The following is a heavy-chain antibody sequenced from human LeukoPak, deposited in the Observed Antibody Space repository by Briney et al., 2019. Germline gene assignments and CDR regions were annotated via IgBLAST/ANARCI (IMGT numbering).Heavy chain of an antibody. CDR2: FDPEQNTM. D-gene: IGHD3-3*01. Sequence: ASVKVSCKVSGDILTELSIQWVRQAPGKGLECMGGFDPEQNTMIYAQRLQGRVTMTEDTSTDTAYMELSSLTSEDTGIYYCATRSGDFWSGDVNWGQGTLVTVSS. V-gene: IGHV1-24*01. J-gene: IGHJ4*02. CDR1: GDILTELS. CDR3: ATRSGDFWSGDVN.